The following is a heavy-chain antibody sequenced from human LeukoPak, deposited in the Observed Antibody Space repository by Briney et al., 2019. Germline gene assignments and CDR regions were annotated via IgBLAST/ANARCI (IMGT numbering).Heavy chain of an antibody. CDR3: ARDSGRWLQSDAFDI. D-gene: IGHD5-24*01. CDR2: IYYSGST. J-gene: IGHJ3*02. V-gene: IGHV4-31*03. Sequence: PSETLSLTCTVSGGSISSGGYYWSWLRQHPGKGLEWIGYIYYSGSTYYNPSLKSRVTISVDTSKSQFSLKLSSVTAADTAVYYCARDSGRWLQSDAFDIWGQGTMVTVSS. CDR1: GGSISSGGYY.